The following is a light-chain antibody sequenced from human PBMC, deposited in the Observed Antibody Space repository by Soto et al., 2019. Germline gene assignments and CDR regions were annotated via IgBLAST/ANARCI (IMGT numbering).Light chain of an antibody. CDR1: QNINNY. V-gene: IGKV1-27*01. Sequence: DIQMTQSPSSLSASVGDRVTITCRASQNINNYLAWYQQKPGNAPKLLIYAASTLQSGVPSRFSGGGSGTDFTLTISSLQPEDVATYYCQKYNNGPAATFCPGTKV. CDR2: AAS. CDR3: QKYNNGPAAT. J-gene: IGKJ3*01.